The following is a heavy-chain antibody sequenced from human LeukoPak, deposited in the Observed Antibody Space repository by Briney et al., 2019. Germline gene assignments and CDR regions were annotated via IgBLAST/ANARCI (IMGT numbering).Heavy chain of an antibody. CDR3: TRDWGQGGYDESGY. J-gene: IGHJ4*02. CDR2: ISGSSSYI. CDR1: GFTFSTYT. D-gene: IGHD5-12*01. Sequence: PGGSLRLSCAASGFTFSTYTMHWVRQAPGKGLDWVSPISGSSSYIYYADSVKGRFTISRDNAMNSLYLQMNSLSAEDTAVYYCTRDWGQGGYDESGYWGQGALVTVSS. V-gene: IGHV3-21*01.